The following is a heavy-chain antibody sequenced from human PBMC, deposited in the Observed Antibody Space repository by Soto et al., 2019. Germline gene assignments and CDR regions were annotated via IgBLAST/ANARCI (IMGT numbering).Heavy chain of an antibody. D-gene: IGHD2-15*01. CDR3: AREDGGGGRRHDF. CDR2: INPSDGST. J-gene: IGHJ4*02. V-gene: IGHV1-46*01. CDR1: GYTFAMHY. Sequence: QVQLVQSGAEVKKPGASVKISCKTSGYTFAMHYIHWVRQVPGQGLEWMGMINPSDGSTSYVQKFQCRVTMTRDTSATTVFLNMSRLTSHDTAVFYCAREDGGGGRRHDFWGQGTLVTVSS.